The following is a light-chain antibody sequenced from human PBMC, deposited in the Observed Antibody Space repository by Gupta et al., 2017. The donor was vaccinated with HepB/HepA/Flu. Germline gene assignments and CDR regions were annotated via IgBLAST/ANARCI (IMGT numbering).Light chain of an antibody. V-gene: IGLV3-21*03. Sequence: SHLRTQPPSVSVPPGKTARITCGGNNIGSKSVHGYQQKPGQAPVLVVYDDSDRPSGIPERFSGSKSGITATLTISRVEAGDEADYSCQVWDSSSDHVVFGGGTKLTVL. CDR3: QVWDSSSDHVV. CDR1: NIGSKS. CDR2: DDS. J-gene: IGLJ2*01.